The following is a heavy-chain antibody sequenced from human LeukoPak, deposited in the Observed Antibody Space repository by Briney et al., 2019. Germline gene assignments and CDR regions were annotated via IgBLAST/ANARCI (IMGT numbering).Heavy chain of an antibody. CDR1: GFTFSSYS. CDR3: AKESYSSGWFDY. Sequence: PGGSLRLSCAASGFTFSSYSMNWVRQAPGKGLEWVSGISWNSGSIGYADSVKGRFTISRDNAKNSLYLQMNSLRAEDTALYYCAKESYSSGWFDYWGQGTLVTVSS. J-gene: IGHJ4*02. V-gene: IGHV3-9*01. CDR2: ISWNSGSI. D-gene: IGHD6-19*01.